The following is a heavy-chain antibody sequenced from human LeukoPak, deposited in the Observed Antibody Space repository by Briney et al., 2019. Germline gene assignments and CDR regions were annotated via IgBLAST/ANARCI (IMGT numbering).Heavy chain of an antibody. CDR3: ARDPSDSSGWYED. Sequence: SETLSLTCTVSGGSISSYYWSWIRQPPGKGLEWIGYIYYSGSTNYNPSLKSRVTISVDTSKNQFSLKLSSVTAADTAVYYCARDPSDSSGWYEDWGQGTLVTVSS. CDR2: IYYSGST. J-gene: IGHJ4*02. V-gene: IGHV4-59*12. D-gene: IGHD6-19*01. CDR1: GGSISSYY.